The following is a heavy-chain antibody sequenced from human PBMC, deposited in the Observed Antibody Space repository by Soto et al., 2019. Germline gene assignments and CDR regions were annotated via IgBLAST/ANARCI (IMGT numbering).Heavy chain of an antibody. CDR2: ISTKNGDT. V-gene: IGHV1-18*01. J-gene: IGHJ4*02. Sequence: QVQLVQSGAEVKKPGASVTVSCKASGYTFTSFGLSWVRQAPGQGLEWMGWISTKNGDTKYAQKLQDRVIMTTDTPTXTXXXEVXRLRSDDTAVYYCARVNDFRSGFPLDYLGQGTPVTVSS. CDR1: GYTFTSFG. D-gene: IGHD3-3*01. CDR3: ARVNDFRSGFPLDY.